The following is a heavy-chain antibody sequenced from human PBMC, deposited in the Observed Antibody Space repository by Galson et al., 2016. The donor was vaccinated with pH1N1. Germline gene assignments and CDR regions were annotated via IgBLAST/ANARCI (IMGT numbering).Heavy chain of an antibody. CDR1: GGTLSRHT. Sequence: SVKVSCKASGGTLSRHTISWVRQAPGQGLEWMGRILPIVGITNYAQKLQGRVTIIADRFTSTVSMELSGLTSDDTAVYYCATETGSLGMDVWDQGTTVTVS. V-gene: IGHV1-69*02. CDR3: ATETGSLGMDV. CDR2: ILPIVGIT. D-gene: IGHD3-10*01. J-gene: IGHJ6*02.